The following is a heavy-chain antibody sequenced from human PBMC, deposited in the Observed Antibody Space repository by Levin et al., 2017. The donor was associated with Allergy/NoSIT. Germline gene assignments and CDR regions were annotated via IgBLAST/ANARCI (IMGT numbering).Heavy chain of an antibody. V-gene: IGHV3-21*01. CDR2: ISSSSSYI. Sequence: PGGSLRLSCAASGFTFSSYSMNWVRQAPGKGLEWVSSISSSSSYIYYADSVKGRFTISRDNAKNSLYLQMNSLRAEDTAVYYCASAENGGLDAFDIWGQGTMVTVSS. CDR1: GFTFSSYS. J-gene: IGHJ3*02. D-gene: IGHD7-27*01. CDR3: ASAENGGLDAFDI.